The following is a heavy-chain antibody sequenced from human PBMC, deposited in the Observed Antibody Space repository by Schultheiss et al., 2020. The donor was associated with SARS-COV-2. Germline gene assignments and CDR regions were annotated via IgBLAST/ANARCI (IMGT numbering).Heavy chain of an antibody. CDR1: GFTFSSYW. CDR3: ARVNHRGGNWFDP. J-gene: IGHJ5*02. V-gene: IGHV3-7*01. CDR2: IKQDGSGK. Sequence: GGSLRLSCKASGFTFSSYWMTWVRQAPGKGLEWVANIKQDGSGKYYVDYVKGRFTISRDNAKNSLYLQMDSLRAEDTALYYCARVNHRGGNWFDPWGQGTLVTVSS. D-gene: IGHD3-10*01.